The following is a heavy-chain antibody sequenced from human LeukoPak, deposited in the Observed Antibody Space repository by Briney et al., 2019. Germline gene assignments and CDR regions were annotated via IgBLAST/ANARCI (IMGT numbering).Heavy chain of an antibody. D-gene: IGHD1-26*01. V-gene: IGHV3-9*01. CDR3: AKDGRFSGSPYFYYMDV. CDR1: GFTFGDYP. CDR2: INWNGGSI. Sequence: GGSLRLSCVASGFTFGDYPMHWVRQVPGKGLEWVSGINWNGGSIGYADSEKGRFTISRDNAKNSLYLQMNSLRAEDTALYYCAKDGRFSGSPYFYYMDVWGKGTTITVS. J-gene: IGHJ6*03.